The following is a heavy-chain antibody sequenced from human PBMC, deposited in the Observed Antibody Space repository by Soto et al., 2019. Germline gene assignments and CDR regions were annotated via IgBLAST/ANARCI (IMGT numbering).Heavy chain of an antibody. D-gene: IGHD6-19*01. CDR2: VSAYNGNT. Sequence: SVLLTCKASGFTFARSGHSGVRRALGQGLEWMGWVSAYNGNTNYAQKLQGRVTMTTDTSTSTAYMELRSLRSDDTAVYYCARDQDSSGWYSFDYWGQGTLVTVSS. CDR1: GFTFARSG. V-gene: IGHV1-18*01. J-gene: IGHJ4*02. CDR3: ARDQDSSGWYSFDY.